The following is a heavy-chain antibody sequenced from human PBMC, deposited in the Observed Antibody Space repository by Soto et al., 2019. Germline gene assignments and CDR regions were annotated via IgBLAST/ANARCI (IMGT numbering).Heavy chain of an antibody. J-gene: IGHJ3*02. CDR2: IVLSIGKT. Sequence: SVQVSCKASGFTFTSSAVQWVRQARGQRLEWIGRIVLSIGKTNYAQKFQGRVTITADKSTSTAYMELSSLRSEDTAVYYCARDWRYCGGDCYAFDIWGQGTMVTVS. CDR3: ARDWRYCGGDCYAFDI. D-gene: IGHD2-21*01. CDR1: GFTFTSSA. V-gene: IGHV1-58*01.